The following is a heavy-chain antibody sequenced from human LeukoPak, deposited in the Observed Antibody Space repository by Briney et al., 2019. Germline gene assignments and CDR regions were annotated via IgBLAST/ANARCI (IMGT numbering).Heavy chain of an antibody. CDR1: GYTLTELP. J-gene: IGHJ4*02. V-gene: IGHV1-24*01. CDR3: ATLFISVGYCSSTSCQDDY. CDR2: FYPEDGET. D-gene: IGHD2-2*01. Sequence: ASVTVSCKVSGYTLTELPMHWVRQAPGKGREGMGGFYPEDGETIYAQKFQGRVTMTEDTSTDTAYMELSSLRSEDTAVYYCATLFISVGYCSSTSCQDDYWGQGTLVTVSS.